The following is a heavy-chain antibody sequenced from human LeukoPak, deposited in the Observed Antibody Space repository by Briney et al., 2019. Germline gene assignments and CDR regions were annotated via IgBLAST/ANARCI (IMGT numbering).Heavy chain of an antibody. J-gene: IGHJ4*02. Sequence: ASVKVSCKASGYTFTSYDINWVRQATGQGLEWMGWMNPNSGNTGYAQKFQDRVTITTDESTSTAYMELSSLRSEDTAVYYCARSGYYGSGSYYNPLYYFDYWGQGTLVTVSS. V-gene: IGHV1-8*01. CDR1: GYTFTSYD. D-gene: IGHD3-10*01. CDR2: MNPNSGNT. CDR3: ARSGYYGSGSYYNPLYYFDY.